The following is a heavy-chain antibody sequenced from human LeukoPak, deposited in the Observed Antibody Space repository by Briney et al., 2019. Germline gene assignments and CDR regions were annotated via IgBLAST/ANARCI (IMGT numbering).Heavy chain of an antibody. CDR1: GYSFTSYW. D-gene: IGHD2-2*02. CDR2: IYPGDSDT. J-gene: IGHJ5*02. CDR3: ARHLSLRYCSSTSCYKRYNWFDP. Sequence: GESLKISCKGSGYSFTSYWIGWVRQMPGKGLERMGIIYPGDSDTRYSPSFQGQVTISADKSISTAYLQWSSLKASDTAMYYCARHLSLRYCSSTSCYKRYNWFDPWGQGTLVTVSS. V-gene: IGHV5-51*01.